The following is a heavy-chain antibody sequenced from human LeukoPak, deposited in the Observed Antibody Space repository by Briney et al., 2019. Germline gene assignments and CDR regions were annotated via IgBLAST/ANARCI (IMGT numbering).Heavy chain of an antibody. CDR2: INPNSGGT. Sequence: ASVKVSCKASGYTFTGYYMHWVRQAPGQGLEWMGWINPNSGGTNYAQKFQVRVTMARDTSISTAYMELSRLRSDDTAVYYCAFIGRYCSSTSCSFDYWGQGTLVTVSS. D-gene: IGHD2-2*01. CDR1: GYTFTGYY. CDR3: AFIGRYCSSTSCSFDY. V-gene: IGHV1-2*02. J-gene: IGHJ4*02.